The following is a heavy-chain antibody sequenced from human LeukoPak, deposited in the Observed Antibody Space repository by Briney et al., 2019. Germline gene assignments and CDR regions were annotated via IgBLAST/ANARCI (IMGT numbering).Heavy chain of an antibody. Sequence: GGSLRLSCAASGFTFSTSAMSWVRQAPGKGLEWVSAISGSGGRAYFADSVRGRFTISRDNPKNTLYLQMNSLRAEDTAVYYCARALMYYDILTGRDAFDIWGQGTMVTVSS. CDR2: ISGSGGRA. J-gene: IGHJ3*02. CDR1: GFTFSTSA. V-gene: IGHV3-23*01. CDR3: ARALMYYDILTGRDAFDI. D-gene: IGHD3-9*01.